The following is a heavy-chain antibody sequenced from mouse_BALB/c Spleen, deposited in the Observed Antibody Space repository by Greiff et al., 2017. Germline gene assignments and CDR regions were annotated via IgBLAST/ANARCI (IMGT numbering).Heavy chain of an antibody. CDR2: INSNGGST. CDR1: GFTFSSYY. CDR3: ARQTGFYYAMDY. J-gene: IGHJ4*01. V-gene: IGHV5-6-2*01. Sequence: EVKLVESGGGLVKLGGSLKLSCAASGFTFSSYYMSWVRQTPEKRLELVAAINSNGGSTYYPDTVKGRFTISRDNAKNTLYLQMSSLKSEDTALYYCARQTGFYYAMDYWGQGTSVTVSS.